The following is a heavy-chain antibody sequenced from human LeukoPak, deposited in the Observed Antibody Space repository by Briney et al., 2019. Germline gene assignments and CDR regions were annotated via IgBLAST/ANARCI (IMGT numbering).Heavy chain of an antibody. CDR1: GFTFSSYE. V-gene: IGHV3-48*03. D-gene: IGHD6-19*01. J-gene: IGHJ4*02. Sequence: QPGGSLRLSCAASGFTFSSYEMNWVRQAPGKGLEWVSYISSSGSTIYYADSVKGRFTISRDNAKNTLYLQMNGLRAEDTAVYYCAKSYSSGWYYFDYWGQETLVTVSS. CDR3: AKSYSSGWYYFDY. CDR2: ISSSGSTI.